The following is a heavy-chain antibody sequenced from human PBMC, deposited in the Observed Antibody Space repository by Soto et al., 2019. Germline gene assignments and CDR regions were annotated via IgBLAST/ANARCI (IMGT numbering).Heavy chain of an antibody. CDR3: ARGRGSGIVVVPASIQGWFDP. CDR2: IIPIFGTA. V-gene: IGHV1-69*06. Sequence: GASVKVSCKASGGTFSSYAISWVRQAPGQGLEWMGGIIPIFGTANYAQKFQGRVTITADKSTSTAYMELSSLRSEDTAVYYCARGRGSGIVVVPASIQGWFDPWGQGTLVTVSS. D-gene: IGHD2-2*01. J-gene: IGHJ5*02. CDR1: GGTFSSYA.